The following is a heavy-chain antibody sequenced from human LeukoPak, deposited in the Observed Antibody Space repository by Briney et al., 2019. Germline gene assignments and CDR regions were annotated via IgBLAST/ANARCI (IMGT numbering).Heavy chain of an antibody. CDR2: IAYDGSNK. D-gene: IGHD5-18*01. J-gene: IGHJ4*02. Sequence: GRSVSLSCAASGFTFSSYAMQWVRQAPGKGLEWVAVIAYDGSNKYYADSVKGRFTISRDNSENTLYLQMNSLRAEDRAVNYCARGYRYGDVLDYWGQGTLVTVSS. CDR1: GFTFSSYA. CDR3: ARGYRYGDVLDY. V-gene: IGHV3-30*04.